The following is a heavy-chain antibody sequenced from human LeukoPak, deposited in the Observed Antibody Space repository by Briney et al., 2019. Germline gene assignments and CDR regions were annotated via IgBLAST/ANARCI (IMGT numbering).Heavy chain of an antibody. Sequence: ASVKVSCKASGGTFSSYAISWVRQAPGQGLEWMGRIIPILGIANYAQKFQGRVTMTEDTSTDTAYMELSSLRSEDTAVYYCATSDSSSCFDYWGQGTLVTVSS. J-gene: IGHJ4*02. CDR2: IIPILGIA. D-gene: IGHD6-6*01. CDR1: GGTFSSYA. CDR3: ATSDSSSCFDY. V-gene: IGHV1-69*04.